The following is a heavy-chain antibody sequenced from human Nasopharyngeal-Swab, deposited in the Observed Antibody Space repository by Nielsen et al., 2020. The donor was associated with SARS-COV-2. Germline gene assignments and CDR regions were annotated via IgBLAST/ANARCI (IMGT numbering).Heavy chain of an antibody. CDR3: ARDGVAVGNGYYYYGMDV. CDR1: GFTFSSYW. Sequence: GSLRLSCAASGFTFSSYWMSWVRQAPGKGLEWVANIKQDGSEKYYVDSVKGRFTISRDNAKNSLYLQMNSLRAEDTAVYYCARDGVAVGNGYYYYGMDVWGQGTTVTVSS. V-gene: IGHV3-7*01. CDR2: IKQDGSEK. D-gene: IGHD3-3*01. J-gene: IGHJ6*02.